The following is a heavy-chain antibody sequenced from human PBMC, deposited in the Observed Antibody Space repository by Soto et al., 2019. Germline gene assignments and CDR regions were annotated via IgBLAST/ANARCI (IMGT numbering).Heavy chain of an antibody. CDR2: IYYSGST. Sequence: SETLSLTCTVSGGSISSGGYYWSWIRQHPGKGLEWIGYIYYSGSTYYNPSLKSRVTISVDTSKNQFSLKLSSVTAADTAVYYCARVTYGSVSTGYYYGMDVWGQGNTVTLS. V-gene: IGHV4-31*03. CDR3: ARVTYGSVSTGYYYGMDV. CDR1: GGSISSGGYY. J-gene: IGHJ6*02. D-gene: IGHD3-10*01.